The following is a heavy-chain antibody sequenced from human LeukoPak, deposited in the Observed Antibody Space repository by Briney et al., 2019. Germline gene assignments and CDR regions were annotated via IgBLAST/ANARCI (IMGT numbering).Heavy chain of an antibody. V-gene: IGHV3-23*01. CDR1: GLTFSSYA. D-gene: IGHD3-16*02. CDR3: AKDSDPLGELSSLFDY. CDR2: ISGSGGST. J-gene: IGHJ4*02. Sequence: GSLRLSCAASGLTFSSYAMSWVRQAPGKGLEWVSAISGSGGSTYYADSVKGRFTISRDNSKNTLYLQMNSLRAEDTAVYYCAKDSDPLGELSSLFDYWGQGTLVTVSS.